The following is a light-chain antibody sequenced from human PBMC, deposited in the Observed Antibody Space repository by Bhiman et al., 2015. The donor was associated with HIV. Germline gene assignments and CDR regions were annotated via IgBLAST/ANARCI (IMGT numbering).Light chain of an antibody. J-gene: IGLJ1*01. CDR1: SNDVGGFNY. V-gene: IGLV2-14*03. Sequence: QSALTQPASVSGSPGQSITISCTGTSNDVGGFNYVSWYQQHPGKAPKLMIYDVSNRPSGVSNRFSGSKSGNTASLTISGLQAEDEADYYCSSYTSSNTYVFASGTKVTVL. CDR2: DVS. CDR3: SSYTSSNTYV.